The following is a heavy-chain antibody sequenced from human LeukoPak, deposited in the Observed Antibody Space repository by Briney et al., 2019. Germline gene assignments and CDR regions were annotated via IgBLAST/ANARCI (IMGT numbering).Heavy chain of an antibody. D-gene: IGHD2-2*01. J-gene: IGHJ4*02. CDR2: FYYNGNT. Sequence: SETLSLTCTVSGGSISSYYWSWIRQPPGKGLEWIGNFYYNGNTSYNPSLKSRVTISVDTSKNQFSLKLSSVTAADTAVYYCAGYCSSTSCSTFDYWGQGTLVTVSS. CDR3: AGYCSSTSCSTFDY. V-gene: IGHV4-59*01. CDR1: GGSISSYY.